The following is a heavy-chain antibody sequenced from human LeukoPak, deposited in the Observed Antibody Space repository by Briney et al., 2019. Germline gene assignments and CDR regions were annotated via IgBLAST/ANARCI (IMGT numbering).Heavy chain of an antibody. V-gene: IGHV3-23*01. J-gene: IGHJ4*02. Sequence: GGSLRLSCAASGFTFSSYAMSWVRQAPGKGLEWVSAISGSGGSTYYADSVKGRFTISRDNSKSTLYLQMNSLRAEDTAVYYCAKVLLWFGELCYFDYWGQGTLVTVSS. CDR2: ISGSGGST. CDR3: AKVLLWFGELCYFDY. D-gene: IGHD3-10*01. CDR1: GFTFSSYA.